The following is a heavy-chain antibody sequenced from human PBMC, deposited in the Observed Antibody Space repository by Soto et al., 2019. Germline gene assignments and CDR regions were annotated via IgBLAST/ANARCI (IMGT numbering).Heavy chain of an antibody. V-gene: IGHV3-23*01. CDR3: AKSSGDYRDYYYYYMDV. CDR2: VSGSGDST. CDR1: GFIFSNYA. Sequence: EVQLLESGGGLVQPGGSLRLSCAASGFIFSNYAMTWVRQAPGKGLEWVSTVSGSGDSTYSADSVKGRFTFSGDNSKNTLYVQMNSLRAEDTAVYYCAKSSGDYRDYYYYYMDVWGKGTTVTVSS. J-gene: IGHJ6*03. D-gene: IGHD4-17*01.